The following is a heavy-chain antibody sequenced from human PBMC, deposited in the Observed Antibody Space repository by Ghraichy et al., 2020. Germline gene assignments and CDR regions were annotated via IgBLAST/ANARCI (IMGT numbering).Heavy chain of an antibody. CDR1: GASMSPFH. CDR2: IYYSGTT. D-gene: IGHD2-21*02. V-gene: IGHV4-59*01. Sequence: SETLSLTCSVSGASMSPFHWSWVRKPPGKGLEWIGYIYYSGTTTYNPALKSRVTLSINTSENQFSLQLTSMTTADTAVYYCARGMTSYCGGDCYSHYFDFWGQGRLVTASS. CDR3: ARGMTSYCGGDCYSHYFDF. J-gene: IGHJ4*01.